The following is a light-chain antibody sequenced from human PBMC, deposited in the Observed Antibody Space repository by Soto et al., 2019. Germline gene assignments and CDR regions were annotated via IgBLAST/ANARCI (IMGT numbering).Light chain of an antibody. CDR1: TFNIGTTV. CDR2: SSD. CDR3: AAWDDSLTVWL. J-gene: IGLJ3*02. V-gene: IGLV1-44*01. Sequence: QSVLTQPPSASGTPGQRITISCSGATFNIGTTVVNWYQQLPGTAPKLLIYSSDQRPSGVPDRFSGSKSGTSASLAISGLQSEDAADYYCAAWDDSLTVWLFGGGTKLTVL.